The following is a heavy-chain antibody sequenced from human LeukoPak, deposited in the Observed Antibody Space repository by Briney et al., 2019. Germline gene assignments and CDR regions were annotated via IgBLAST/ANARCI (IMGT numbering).Heavy chain of an antibody. J-gene: IGHJ4*02. V-gene: IGHV4-31*03. CDR2: IYYSGST. Sequence: SETLSLTCTVSGGSVSSGSYYWSWIRQHPGKGLEWIGYIYYSGSTYYNPSLKSRVTISVDTSKNQFSLKLSSVTAADTAVYYCARVSSGWYLVDYWGQGTLVTVSS. CDR1: GGSVSSGSYY. D-gene: IGHD6-19*01. CDR3: ARVSSGWYLVDY.